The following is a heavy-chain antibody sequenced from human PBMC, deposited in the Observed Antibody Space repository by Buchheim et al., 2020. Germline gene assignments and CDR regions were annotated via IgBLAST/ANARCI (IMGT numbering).Heavy chain of an antibody. V-gene: IGHV4-61*01. CDR1: GGSVSSGSYY. D-gene: IGHD3-10*01. CDR2: IYYSGST. CDR3: ARALLRGSGTYDP. Sequence: QVQLQESGPGLVKPSETLSLTCTVSGGSVSSGSYYWSWIRQPPGKGLEWIGYIYYSGSTNYNPSLKSRVTISVDTSKNQFSLKLSSVTAADTAVYYCARALLRGSGTYDPWGQGTL. J-gene: IGHJ5*02.